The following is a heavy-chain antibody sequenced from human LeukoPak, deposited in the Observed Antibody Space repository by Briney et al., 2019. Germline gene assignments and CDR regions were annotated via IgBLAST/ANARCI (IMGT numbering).Heavy chain of an antibody. J-gene: IGHJ3*02. CDR3: ARAKRWADAFDI. CDR1: GGSIRSSYYY. Sequence: PSETLSLTCTVSGGSIRSSYYYWGWIRQPPGKGLEWIGSIYDSGSTYYNPSLKSRVTISVDTSKNQFSLKLSSVTAADTAVYYCARAKRWADAFDIWGQGTMVTVSS. CDR2: IYDSGST. D-gene: IGHD5-24*01. V-gene: IGHV4-39*01.